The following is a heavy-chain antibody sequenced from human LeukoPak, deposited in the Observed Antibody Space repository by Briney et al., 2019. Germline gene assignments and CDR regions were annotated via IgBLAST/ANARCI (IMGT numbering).Heavy chain of an antibody. V-gene: IGHV1-46*01. D-gene: IGHD7-27*01. CDR3: ARSSRTGDPQGYFDY. CDR1: GYTFTSYY. CDR2: INPSGGST. J-gene: IGHJ4*02. Sequence: ASVKVSCKASGYTFTSYYMHWVRQASGQGLEWMGIINPSGGSTSYAQKFQGRVTMTRDTSTSTVYMELSSLRSEDTAVYYCARSSRTGDPQGYFDYWGQGTLVTVSS.